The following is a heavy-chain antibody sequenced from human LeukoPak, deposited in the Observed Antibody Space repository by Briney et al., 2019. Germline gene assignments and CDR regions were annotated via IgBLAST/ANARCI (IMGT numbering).Heavy chain of an antibody. D-gene: IGHD2-2*01. J-gene: IGHJ4*02. CDR1: GFTFSSYG. Sequence: GGSLRLSCAASGFTFSSYGMHWVRQAPGKGLEWVAVISYDGSNKYYADSVKGRFTISRDNSKNTLYLQMNSLRAEDTAVYYCAPPVEVPFDYGGQGTLVTVSS. V-gene: IGHV3-30*03. CDR3: APPVEVPFDY. CDR2: ISYDGSNK.